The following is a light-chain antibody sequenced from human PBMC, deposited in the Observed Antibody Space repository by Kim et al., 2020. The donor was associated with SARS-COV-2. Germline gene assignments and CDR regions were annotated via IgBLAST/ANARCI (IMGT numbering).Light chain of an antibody. V-gene: IGKV3-20*01. CDR3: HHYGSSPLA. CDR1: QTVSSIY. Sequence: EIVLTQSPGTLSLSPGERATLSCKASQTVSSIYLAWYQQKPGQAPRLLLHGASSRATGIPDRFSGSGSGTDFTLTISRLEPEDFAVYFCHHYGSSPLAFGGGTKVEI. J-gene: IGKJ4*01. CDR2: GAS.